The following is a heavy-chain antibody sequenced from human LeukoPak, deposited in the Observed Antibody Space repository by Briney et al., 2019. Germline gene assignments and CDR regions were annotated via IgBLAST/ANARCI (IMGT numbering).Heavy chain of an antibody. Sequence: GGSLRLSCAVSGFTFSSYSMNWVRQAPGKGLEWVSFISTSSIYIYYADSVKGRFTISRDNAKNSLYLQMNSLRAEDTAVYYCARAPYGDYPTANFDYWGQGTLVTVSS. CDR1: GFTFSSYS. V-gene: IGHV3-21*01. CDR2: ISTSSIYI. CDR3: ARAPYGDYPTANFDY. D-gene: IGHD4-17*01. J-gene: IGHJ4*02.